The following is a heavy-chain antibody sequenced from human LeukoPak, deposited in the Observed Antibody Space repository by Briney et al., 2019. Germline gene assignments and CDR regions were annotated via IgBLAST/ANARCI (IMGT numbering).Heavy chain of an antibody. V-gene: IGHV3-73*01. Sequence: PGGSLRLSRAASGFTFSGSAIHWVRQYSGKGLEWVGQIDKKDKGYATATAYAASVKGRFTISRDDSINTAYLQMKSLKTEDTALYYCTRDSGTYSWFDPWGQGTLVTVSS. D-gene: IGHD1-26*01. CDR2: IDKKDKGYATAT. CDR1: GFTFSGSA. J-gene: IGHJ5*02. CDR3: TRDSGTYSWFDP.